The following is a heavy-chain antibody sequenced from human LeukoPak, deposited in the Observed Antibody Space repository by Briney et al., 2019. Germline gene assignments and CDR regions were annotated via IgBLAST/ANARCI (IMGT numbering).Heavy chain of an antibody. CDR2: INWNGGST. V-gene: IGHV3-20*04. Sequence: TGGSLRLSCAASGFSFDDYAMSWVRQAPGKGLEWVSGINWNGGSTGYADSVKGRFTISRDNAKNTLYLQMNSLRAEDTAIYYCAKTIPYWYFDLWGHGTLVTVSS. CDR1: GFSFDDYA. D-gene: IGHD5-24*01. CDR3: AKTIPYWYFDL. J-gene: IGHJ2*01.